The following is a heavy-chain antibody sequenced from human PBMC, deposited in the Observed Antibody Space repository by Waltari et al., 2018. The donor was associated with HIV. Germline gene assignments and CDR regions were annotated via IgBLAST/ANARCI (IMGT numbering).Heavy chain of an antibody. D-gene: IGHD6-19*01. CDR1: GFSFDDFG. V-gene: IGHV3-20*04. CDR3: ARGGAVASNWFDP. Sequence: EVQLVESGGRVVRTGGSLGLSCAASGFSFDDFGMTWVRQVPGKGLEWVSTINFNGAWTGYADSVKGRFIISRDNSKNFVYLEMNNLSGEDTALYYCARGGAVASNWFDPWGQGTLVTVSS. CDR2: INFNGAWT. J-gene: IGHJ5*02.